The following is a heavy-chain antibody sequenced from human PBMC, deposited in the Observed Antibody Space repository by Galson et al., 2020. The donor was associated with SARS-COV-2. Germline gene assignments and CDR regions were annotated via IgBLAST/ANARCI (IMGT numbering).Heavy chain of an antibody. J-gene: IGHJ5*02. Sequence: SETLSLTCTVSGGSISSHYWSWIRQPPGKGLEWIGYVYYSGSTNYNPSFKSRVTISVDTAKTQFSLKLSSVTAADTAVYYCARGAQWLVQQHWFDPWGQGTLVTVSS. CDR3: ARGAQWLVQQHWFDP. D-gene: IGHD6-19*01. V-gene: IGHV4-59*11. CDR2: VYYSGST. CDR1: GGSISSHY.